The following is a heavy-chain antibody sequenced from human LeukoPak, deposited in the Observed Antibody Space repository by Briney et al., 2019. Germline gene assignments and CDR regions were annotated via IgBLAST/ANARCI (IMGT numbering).Heavy chain of an antibody. J-gene: IGHJ3*02. CDR2: IYYSGST. CDR1: GFTFSSYA. D-gene: IGHD5-24*01. CDR3: EYGNNLDAFDI. V-gene: IGHV4-59*05. Sequence: GSLRLSCAASGFTFSSYAMSWVRQPPGKGLEWIGSIYYSGSTYYNPSLKSRVTISADTTRKQFSLKLRSVTAADTAVYYCEYGNNLDAFDIWGQGTMVTVSS.